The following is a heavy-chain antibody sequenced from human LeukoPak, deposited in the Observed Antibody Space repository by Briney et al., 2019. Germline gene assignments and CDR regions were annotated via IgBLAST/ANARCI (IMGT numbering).Heavy chain of an antibody. V-gene: IGHV4-59*01. CDR1: GGSISSYY. CDR3: ARARYDSSGYPDY. Sequence: PSETLSLTCTVSGGSISSYYWSWLRQPPGKGLEWIGYIYYSGSTNYNPSLKSRVTISVDTSKNQFSLKLSSVTAADTAVYYCARARYDSSGYPDYWGQGTLVTVSS. D-gene: IGHD3-22*01. CDR2: IYYSGST. J-gene: IGHJ4*02.